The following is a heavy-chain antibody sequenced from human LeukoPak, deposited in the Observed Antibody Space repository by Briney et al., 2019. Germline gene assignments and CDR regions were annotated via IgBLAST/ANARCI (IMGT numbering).Heavy chain of an antibody. Sequence: PGGSLRLSCAASGFTFSSYAMSWVRQAPGKGLEWVSAISGSGGSTYYADSVKGRFTISRDNSKNTLYLQMNSLRAEDTAVYYCAKDPSRGSSGWYGNAFDIWGQGTMVTVSS. J-gene: IGHJ3*02. CDR2: ISGSGGST. CDR3: AKDPSRGSSGWYGNAFDI. CDR1: GFTFSSYA. V-gene: IGHV3-23*01. D-gene: IGHD6-19*01.